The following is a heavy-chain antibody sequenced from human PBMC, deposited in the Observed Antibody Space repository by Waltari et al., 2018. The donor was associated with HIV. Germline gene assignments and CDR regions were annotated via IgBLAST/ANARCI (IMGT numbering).Heavy chain of an antibody. CDR1: GGSISSGSYY. CDR2: IYTSGST. CDR3: ARGGRGSSGVDY. Sequence: QVQLQESGPALVKPSQTLCLTCPVPGGSISSGSYYWSWLRQPAGKGLEWIGRIYTSGSTNYNPSLKSRVTISVDTSKNQFSLKLSSVTAADTAVYYCARGGRGSSGVDYWGQGTLVTVSS. V-gene: IGHV4-61*02. J-gene: IGHJ4*02. D-gene: IGHD3-22*01.